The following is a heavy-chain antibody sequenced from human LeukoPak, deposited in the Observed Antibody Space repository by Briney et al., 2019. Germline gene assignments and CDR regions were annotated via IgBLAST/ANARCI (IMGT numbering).Heavy chain of an antibody. J-gene: IGHJ6*02. Sequence: RGRSQSPSRPPDALSLAMVSIGSASHAPGQGLEWVSFISGDSGSKYYAGSVKGRFTIYRDNSKNSLYLQMNSLRTEDTALYYCAKVNGDYGPTYYYYGMDVWGQGTTVTVSS. CDR3: AKVNGDYGPTYYYYGMDV. V-gene: IGHV3-43*02. CDR1: DALSLAMV. D-gene: IGHD4/OR15-4a*01. CDR2: ISGDSGSK.